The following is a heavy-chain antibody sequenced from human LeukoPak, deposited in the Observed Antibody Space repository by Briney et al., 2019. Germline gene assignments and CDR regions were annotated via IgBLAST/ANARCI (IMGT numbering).Heavy chain of an antibody. CDR3: ARSEVCSSTSCYNWFDP. V-gene: IGHV1-2*02. D-gene: IGHD2-2*01. CDR2: INPNSGGT. CDR1: GYTFTGYY. Sequence: GASVKVSCKASGYTFTGYYMHWVRQAPGQGLEWMGWINPNSGGTNYAQKFQGRVTMTRDTSISTAYMELSRLRSDDTAVYYCARSEVCSSTSCYNWFDPWGQGTLVTVSS. J-gene: IGHJ5*02.